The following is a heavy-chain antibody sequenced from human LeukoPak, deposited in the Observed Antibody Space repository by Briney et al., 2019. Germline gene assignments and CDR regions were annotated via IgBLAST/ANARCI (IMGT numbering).Heavy chain of an antibody. V-gene: IGHV3-30*18. J-gene: IGHJ6*02. Sequence: PGRSLRLSCAASGFTFSSYGMHWVRQAPGKGLEWVAVISYDGSNKYYADSVKGRFTISRDNSKNTLYLQMNSLRAEDTAVYYCAKDRLRGGTARYYYGMDVWGQGTTVTVSS. D-gene: IGHD2-15*01. CDR1: GFTFSSYG. CDR2: ISYDGSNK. CDR3: AKDRLRGGTARYYYGMDV.